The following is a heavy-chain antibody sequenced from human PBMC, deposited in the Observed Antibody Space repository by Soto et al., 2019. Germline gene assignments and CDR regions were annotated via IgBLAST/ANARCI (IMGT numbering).Heavy chain of an antibody. Sequence: ASVKVSCKASGYTFTSYDINWVRQATGQGLEWMGWMNPNSGNTGYAQKFQGRVTMTRNTSISTAYMELSSLRSEDTAVYYCARRAGGSGSYWIRLYYFDYWGQGTLVTVSS. CDR2: MNPNSGNT. CDR3: ARRAGGSGSYWIRLYYFDY. CDR1: GYTFTSYD. J-gene: IGHJ4*02. D-gene: IGHD3-10*01. V-gene: IGHV1-8*01.